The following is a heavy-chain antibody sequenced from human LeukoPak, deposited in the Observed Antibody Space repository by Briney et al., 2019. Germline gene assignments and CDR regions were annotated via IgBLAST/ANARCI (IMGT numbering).Heavy chain of an antibody. CDR3: ARALPKIYYYYYMDV. Sequence: SETLSLTCTVSGGSISSYYWSWIRQPPGKGLEWIGYIYYSGRTNYNPSLKSRVTISVDTSKNQFSLKLSSVTAADTAVYYCARALPKIYYYYYMDVWGKGTTVTVSS. J-gene: IGHJ6*03. V-gene: IGHV4-59*01. CDR2: IYYSGRT. CDR1: GGSISSYY.